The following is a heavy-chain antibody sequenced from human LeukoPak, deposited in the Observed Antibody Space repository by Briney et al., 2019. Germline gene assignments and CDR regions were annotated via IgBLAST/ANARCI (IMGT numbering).Heavy chain of an antibody. Sequence: GGSLRLSCAASGFTVSSNYMSWARQAPGKGLEWVSVIYSGGSTYYADSVKGRFTISRDNSKNTLYLQMNSLRAEDTAVYYCARDAAQYYGMDVWGKGTTVTVSS. V-gene: IGHV3-53*01. CDR2: IYSGGST. CDR3: ARDAAQYYGMDV. CDR1: GFTVSSNY. J-gene: IGHJ6*04.